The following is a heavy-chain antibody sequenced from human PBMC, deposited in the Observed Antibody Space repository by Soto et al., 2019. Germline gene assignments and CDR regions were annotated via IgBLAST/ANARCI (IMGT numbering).Heavy chain of an antibody. CDR1: GYTFTSYG. CDR2: ISAYNGNT. CDR3: ARYYDFWSGYSLEYYYGMDV. V-gene: IGHV1-18*04. Sequence: ASVKVSCKASGYTFTSYGISWVRQAPGQGLEWMGWISAYNGNTNYAQKLQGRATMTTDTSTSTAYVELRSLRSDDTAVYYCARYYDFWSGYSLEYYYGMDVWGQGTTVTVSS. D-gene: IGHD3-3*01. J-gene: IGHJ6*02.